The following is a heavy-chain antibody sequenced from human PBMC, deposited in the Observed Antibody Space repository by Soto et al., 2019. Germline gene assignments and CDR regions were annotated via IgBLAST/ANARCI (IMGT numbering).Heavy chain of an antibody. CDR3: ARHIGGTYYVDRYFDV. Sequence: QLHLQESGPGLVRPSETLSLTCTVSGGSISSTYYYWGWIRQPPGKGLEWIGGIYYGGSTLYSPSLKSQVRITVDTSNSQVSLILSSLTAADTAVYYCARHIGGTYYVDRYFDVWGRGTLVTVSS. V-gene: IGHV4-39*01. CDR1: GGSISSTYYY. D-gene: IGHD1-26*01. J-gene: IGHJ2*01. CDR2: IYYGGST.